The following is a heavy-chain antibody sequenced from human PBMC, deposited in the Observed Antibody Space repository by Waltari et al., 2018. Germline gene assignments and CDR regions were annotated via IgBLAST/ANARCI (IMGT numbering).Heavy chain of an antibody. Sequence: EVQLVQPGAEVKKPGESLKISCKGSGYSFTSYWIGWVRPLPGKGLEWMGIIYPGDSDTRYSPSFQGQVTISADKSISTAYLQWSSLKASDTAMYYCARPSPDDIAAAGIIYWGQGTLVTVSS. CDR1: GYSFTSYW. CDR3: ARPSPDDIAAAGIIY. V-gene: IGHV5-51*03. CDR2: IYPGDSDT. J-gene: IGHJ4*02. D-gene: IGHD6-13*01.